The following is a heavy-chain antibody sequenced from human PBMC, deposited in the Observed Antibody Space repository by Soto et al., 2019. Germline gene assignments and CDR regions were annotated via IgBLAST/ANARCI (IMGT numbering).Heavy chain of an antibody. CDR3: ARAPIGYCSGGSCYGTYYFAY. CDR1: GGSISSYY. J-gene: IGHJ4*02. D-gene: IGHD2-15*01. Sequence: QVQLQESGPGLVKPSETLSLTCTVSGGSISSYYWSWIRQPAGKGLEWIGRIYTSGSTNYNPSLKSRVSMSVDTSKHQFSLKLSSVTAADTAVYYCARAPIGYCSGGSCYGTYYFAYWGQGTLVTVSS. CDR2: IYTSGST. V-gene: IGHV4-4*07.